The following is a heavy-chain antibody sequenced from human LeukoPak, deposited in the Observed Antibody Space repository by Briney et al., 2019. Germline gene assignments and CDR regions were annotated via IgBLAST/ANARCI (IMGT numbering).Heavy chain of an antibody. Sequence: GGSLRLSCVASGFTYSHYGMHWVRQAPGKGLEWVAVIWSDGTEEYYGDAVKGRFTISRDDSRKTVYLQMNRLRGEDTAVYYCARDAQRGFDYSNSLEYRGQGTLVTVSS. CDR2: IWSDGTEE. J-gene: IGHJ4*02. D-gene: IGHD4-11*01. V-gene: IGHV3-33*08. CDR1: GFTYSHYG. CDR3: ARDAQRGFDYSNSLEY.